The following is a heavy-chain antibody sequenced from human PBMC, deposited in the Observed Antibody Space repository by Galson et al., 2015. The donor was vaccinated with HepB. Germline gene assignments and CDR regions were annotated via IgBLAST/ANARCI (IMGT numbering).Heavy chain of an antibody. V-gene: IGHV1-8*01. J-gene: IGHJ4*02. CDR1: GFTFTSYD. CDR2: MSTKSGNT. D-gene: IGHD3-22*01. Sequence: VKVSCKASGFTFTSYDINWVRQATGQGLEWMGWMSTKSGNTGYAQKFEGRVTMTWDTSTSTAYVELSRLRSEDTAVYYCARGPAGYDSSGYFDFWGQGTLVTVSS. CDR3: ARGPAGYDSSGYFDF.